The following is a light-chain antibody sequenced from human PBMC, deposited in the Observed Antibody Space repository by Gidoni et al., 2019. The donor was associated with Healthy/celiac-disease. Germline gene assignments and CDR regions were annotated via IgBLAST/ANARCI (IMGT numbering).Light chain of an antibody. CDR1: QSISSW. J-gene: IGKJ1*01. CDR3: QQYNSYTWT. Sequence: DIQMTQPPSTLSASVGDRVTITCRASQSISSWLAWYQQKPVKAPKLLIYQASSLESGFPSRFSGSGSGTEFTLTISSLQPDDFATYYCQQYNSYTWTFGQGTKVEIK. CDR2: QAS. V-gene: IGKV1-5*03.